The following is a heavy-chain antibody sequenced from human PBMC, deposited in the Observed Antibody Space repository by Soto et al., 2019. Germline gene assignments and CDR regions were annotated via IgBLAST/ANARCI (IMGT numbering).Heavy chain of an antibody. J-gene: IGHJ6*03. Sequence: SLTCDISGDSVSRNSAAWNWIRQTPSRGLEWLGRTYYRSKWYINYAVSVKSRITVNPDTSKNQFTMQMNSMTPKDKAEIYCARGSWDDVTGHYYMDVWGKGTTVTVSS. D-gene: IGHD1-1*01. CDR3: ARGSWDDVTGHYYMDV. V-gene: IGHV6-1*01. CDR1: GDSVSRNSAA. CDR2: TYYRSKWYI.